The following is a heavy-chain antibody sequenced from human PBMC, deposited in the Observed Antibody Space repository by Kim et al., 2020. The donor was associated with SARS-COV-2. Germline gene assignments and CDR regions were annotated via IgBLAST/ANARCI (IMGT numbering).Heavy chain of an antibody. Sequence: YYADSVKCRFTIARDNSQNTLYLQITSLSAEDTAIYYCAKGSKGATYYFDYWGQGTLVTVSS. D-gene: IGHD3-16*01. CDR3: AKGSKGATYYFDY. J-gene: IGHJ4*02. V-gene: IGHV3-23*01.